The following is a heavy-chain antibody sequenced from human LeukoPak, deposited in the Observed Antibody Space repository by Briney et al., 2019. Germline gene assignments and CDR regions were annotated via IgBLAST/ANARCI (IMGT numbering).Heavy chain of an antibody. CDR3: ASFGATSGWFRTLSFDY. J-gene: IGHJ4*02. Sequence: ASVKVSCKASGYTFTSYDINWLRQATGQGLEWMGWMNPNSGNTGYAQKFQGRVTMTRNTSISTAYMELSSLRSEDTAVYYCASFGATSGWFRTLSFDYWGQGTLVTVSS. D-gene: IGHD6-19*01. V-gene: IGHV1-8*01. CDR1: GYTFTSYD. CDR2: MNPNSGNT.